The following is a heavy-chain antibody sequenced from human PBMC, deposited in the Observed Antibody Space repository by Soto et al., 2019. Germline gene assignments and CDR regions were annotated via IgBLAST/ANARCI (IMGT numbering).Heavy chain of an antibody. V-gene: IGHV3-30-3*01. CDR1: GFTFSTHA. D-gene: IGHD6-13*01. J-gene: IGHJ4*02. CDR3: ARDQTGITTAGGGRIDH. Sequence: ESGGGVVQPGRSLRLSCAASGFTFSTHAMHWVRQAPGKGLECVAIVSFDGTNKYHADSVKGRFTISRDNSKNTLYLQMSGLTPEDTAVYYCARDQTGITTAGGGRIDHWGQGTLVTVSS. CDR2: VSFDGTNK.